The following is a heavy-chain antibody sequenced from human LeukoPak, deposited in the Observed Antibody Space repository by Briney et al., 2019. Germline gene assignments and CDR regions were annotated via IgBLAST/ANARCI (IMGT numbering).Heavy chain of an antibody. CDR3: GKDPNGDYVGAFDF. J-gene: IGHJ3*01. D-gene: IGHD4-17*01. CDR2: IRGTGGTT. CDR1: GFTFSDYA. Sequence: GGSLRLSCAASGFTFSDYALIWVRQASGKGLEWISAIRGTGGTTYYADSVRGWCTISRDNSRNTVYLQMNSLRAEDTALYFCGKDPNGDYVGAFDFWGPGTMVTVSS. V-gene: IGHV3-23*01.